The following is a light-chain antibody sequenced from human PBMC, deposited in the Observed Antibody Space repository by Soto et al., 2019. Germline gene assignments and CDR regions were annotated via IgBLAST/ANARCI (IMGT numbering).Light chain of an antibody. CDR1: QSVSSSY. CDR2: GAS. V-gene: IGKV3-20*01. Sequence: EIVLTQSPGTLSLSPGERATLSCRASQSVSSSYLAWYQQKPGQPPRLLIYGASSRATGIPDRFSGSGSGTDFTLTISRLEPDDFAVYYCQQYGSSFTFGPGTKVDIK. J-gene: IGKJ3*01. CDR3: QQYGSSFT.